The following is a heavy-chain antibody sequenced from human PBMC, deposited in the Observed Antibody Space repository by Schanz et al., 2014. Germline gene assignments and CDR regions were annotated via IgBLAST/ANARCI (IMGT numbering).Heavy chain of an antibody. CDR1: GGSFSGYY. CDR2: INHSGST. CDR3: AREIPAGGHFDY. J-gene: IGHJ4*02. Sequence: QVQLQQWGAGLLKPSETLSLTCAVYGGSFSGYYWSWIRQPPGKGLEWIGEINHSGSTNYNPSLKSRVTISVDTSKNQFSLKLSSVTAADTAMFYCAREIPAGGHFDYWGQGTLVSVSS. D-gene: IGHD2-15*01. V-gene: IGHV4-34*01.